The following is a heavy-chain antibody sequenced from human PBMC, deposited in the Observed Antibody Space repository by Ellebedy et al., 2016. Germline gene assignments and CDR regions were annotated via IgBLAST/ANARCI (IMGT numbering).Heavy chain of an antibody. D-gene: IGHD6-13*01. J-gene: IGHJ4*02. CDR3: VKGAGAGTFDY. CDR1: GFTFSYAA. CDR2: ISHTGSST. Sequence: GGSLRLSCSASGFTFSYAAMHWVRQAPGKGLEYVSGISHTGSSTYFADSVKGRFTISRDNSKNTLNLQMSSLRVEDTAVYYCVKGAGAGTFDYWGQGTLVAVSS. V-gene: IGHV3-64D*06.